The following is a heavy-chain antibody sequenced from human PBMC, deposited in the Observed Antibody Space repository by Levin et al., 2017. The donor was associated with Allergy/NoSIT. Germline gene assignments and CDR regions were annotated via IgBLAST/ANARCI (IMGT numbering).Heavy chain of an antibody. CDR1: GGYFTGYY. CDR2: ISHSGTT. D-gene: IGHD3-10*01. J-gene: IGHJ6*04. V-gene: IGHV4-34*01. Sequence: SETLSLTCGVSGGYFTGYYWSWIRQPPGKGLEWIGEISHSGTTNYNPSLKSRVTISLDTSKKQFSLKLSSVTAADTAVYYCARSSPKYFYGSGNVSVWGKGITVTVSS. CDR3: ARSSPKYFYGSGNVSV.